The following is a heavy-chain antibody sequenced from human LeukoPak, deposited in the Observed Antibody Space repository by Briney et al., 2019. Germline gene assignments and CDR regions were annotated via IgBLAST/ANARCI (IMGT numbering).Heavy chain of an antibody. J-gene: IGHJ6*03. CDR2: INPNSGNT. Sequence: ASVKVSCKASGYTFTGYYMHWVRQAPGQGLEWMGWINPNSGNTGYAQKFQGRVTMTRNTSISTAYMELSSLRSEDTAVYYCARRAPYYYYMDVWGKGTTVTISS. V-gene: IGHV1-8*02. CDR3: ARRAPYYYYMDV. CDR1: GYTFTGYY.